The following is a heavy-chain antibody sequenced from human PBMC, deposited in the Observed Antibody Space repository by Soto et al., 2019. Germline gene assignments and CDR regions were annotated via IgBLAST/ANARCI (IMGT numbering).Heavy chain of an antibody. CDR2: IYYSGST. J-gene: IGHJ3*02. V-gene: IGHV4-31*03. CDR1: GGSISSGGYY. CDR3: ARGTDYDILTGYYKNAFDI. D-gene: IGHD3-9*01. Sequence: SETLSLTCTVSGGSISSGGYYWSWIRQHPGKGLEWIGYIYYSGSTYYNPSLKSRVTISVDTSKNQFSLKLSSVTAADTAVYYCARGTDYDILTGYYKNAFDIWGQGTMVTVSS.